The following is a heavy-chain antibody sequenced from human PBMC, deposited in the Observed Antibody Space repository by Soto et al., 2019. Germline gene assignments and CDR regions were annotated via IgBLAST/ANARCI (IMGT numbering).Heavy chain of an antibody. CDR1: GFTFSSYG. CDR3: ARERGYGAYGNHDFDY. J-gene: IGHJ4*02. Sequence: EVQLLESGGDLIQPGGSLRLSCAASGFTFSSYGMTWVRQAPGKGLEWVSAINISGLTYYPDSVKGRFTISRDNSKDTVNLQMNSLRAEDTAVYYCARERGYGAYGNHDFDYWGQGTLVTVSS. CDR2: INISGLT. V-gene: IGHV3-23*05. D-gene: IGHD5-12*01.